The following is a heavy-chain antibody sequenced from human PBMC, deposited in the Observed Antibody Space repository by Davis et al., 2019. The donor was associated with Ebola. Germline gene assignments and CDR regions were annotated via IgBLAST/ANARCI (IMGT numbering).Heavy chain of an antibody. J-gene: IGHJ4*02. CDR1: GFTFEDYT. D-gene: IGHD6-13*01. V-gene: IGHV3-11*06. CDR3: VTHNGPAAGRFDY. CDR2: ITSSGSYT. Sequence: GESLKISCAASGFTFEDYTMHWVRQPPGKGLEWVSHITSSGSYTKYADSVKGRFTISRDNSQNTLSLQLNSLGPEDTAVYYCVTHNGPAAGRFDYWGQGTGVSVSS.